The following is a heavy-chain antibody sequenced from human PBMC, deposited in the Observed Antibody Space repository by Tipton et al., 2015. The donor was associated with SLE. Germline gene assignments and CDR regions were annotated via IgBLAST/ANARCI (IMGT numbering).Heavy chain of an antibody. J-gene: IGHJ4*02. Sequence: SLRLSCAASGFTFSSYGMHWVRQAPGKGLEWVSYISSSSSYTNYADSVKGRFTISRDNAKNSLYLQMNSLRAEDTAVYYCASSGIAARRFDYWGQGTLVTVSS. D-gene: IGHD6-6*01. CDR2: ISSSSSYT. CDR1: GFTFSSYG. V-gene: IGHV3-21*05. CDR3: ASSGIAARRFDY.